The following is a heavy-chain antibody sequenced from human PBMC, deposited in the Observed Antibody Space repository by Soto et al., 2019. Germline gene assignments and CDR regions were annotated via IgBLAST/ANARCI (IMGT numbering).Heavy chain of an antibody. CDR3: AHFGGNDLWSGYPFDY. CDR1: GFSLNTSGVG. D-gene: IGHD3-3*01. V-gene: IGHV2-5*02. CDR2: IYWDDEK. J-gene: IGHJ4*02. Sequence: QITLKESGPTLVKPTQTLTLTCTFSGFSLNTSGVGVGWIRQPPGKALEWLGLIYWDDEKRYNPSLKRRLTITTDTSKNQVVLTMTNMDPVDTATYHCAHFGGNDLWSGYPFDYWGQGTLVTVSS.